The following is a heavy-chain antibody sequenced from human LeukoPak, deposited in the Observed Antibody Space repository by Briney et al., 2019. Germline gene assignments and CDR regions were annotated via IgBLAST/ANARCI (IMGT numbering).Heavy chain of an antibody. V-gene: IGHV4-34*01. CDR3: ARVHPLSLLWFGGDALDI. CDR2: VNHSGST. CDR1: GGSFSGYY. D-gene: IGHD3-10*01. J-gene: IGHJ3*02. Sequence: SETLSLTCAVYGGSFSGYYWSWIRQPPGKGLEWIGEVNHSGSTNYNPSLKSRVTISVDTSKNQFSLKLSSVTAADTAVYYCARVHPLSLLWFGGDALDIWGQGTMVTVSS.